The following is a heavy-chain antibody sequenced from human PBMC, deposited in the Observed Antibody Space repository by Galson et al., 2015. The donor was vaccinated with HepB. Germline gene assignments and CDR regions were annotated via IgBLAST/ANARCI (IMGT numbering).Heavy chain of an antibody. CDR2: ISSNGGST. CDR3: VKDPTQQSWYGYYFDY. Sequence: SLRPSCAASGFTFSNYAMYWVRQAPGKGLEYVSAISSNGGSTYYADSVKGRFTISRDNSKNTLYLQMSSLRAEDTAVYYCVKDPTQQSWYGYYFDYWGQGTLVTVSS. V-gene: IGHV3-64D*06. J-gene: IGHJ4*02. CDR1: GFTFSNYA. D-gene: IGHD6-13*01.